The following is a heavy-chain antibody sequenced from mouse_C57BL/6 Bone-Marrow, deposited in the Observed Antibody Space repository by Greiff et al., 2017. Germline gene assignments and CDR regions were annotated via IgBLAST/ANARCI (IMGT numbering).Heavy chain of an antibody. CDR1: GYTFTSYW. V-gene: IGHV1-61*01. Sequence: VQLQQPGAELVRPGSSVKLSCKASGYTFTSYWMDWVKQRPGQGLEWIGNIYPSDSETHYNQKFKDQATLTVDKSSSTAYMQLSSLTSEDSAFYCWASRRDGYYFDYWGKGTTLTVSS. D-gene: IGHD2-3*01. CDR2: IYPSDSET. J-gene: IGHJ2*01. CDR3: ASRRDGYYFDY.